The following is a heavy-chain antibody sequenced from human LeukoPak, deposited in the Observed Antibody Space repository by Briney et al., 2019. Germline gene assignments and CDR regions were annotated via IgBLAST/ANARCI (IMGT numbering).Heavy chain of an antibody. CDR3: AKVGYDSSGYSFSSKYYFDY. J-gene: IGHJ4*02. CDR1: GFTFSSYA. Sequence: GGSLRLSCAASGFTFSSYAMSWVRQAPGKGLEWVSAISGSGGSTYYADSVKGRFTISRDNPKNTLYLQMNSLRAEDTAVYYCAKVGYDSSGYSFSSKYYFDYWGQGTLVTVSS. D-gene: IGHD3-22*01. V-gene: IGHV3-23*01. CDR2: ISGSGGST.